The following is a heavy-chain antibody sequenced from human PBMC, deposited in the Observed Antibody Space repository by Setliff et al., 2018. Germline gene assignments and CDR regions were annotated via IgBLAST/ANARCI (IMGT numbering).Heavy chain of an antibody. J-gene: IGHJ3*02. CDR2: FNRTRKI. V-gene: IGHV4-34*01. Sequence: PSETLSLTCEVSGGSFSDYYWSWIRQSPGKGLEWLGDFNRTRKIDYSPSLKSRLTISVDTSKKQFSLHLNSVTAADTAMYYCAGGGRYCGGDCYQDDAFDIWGQGTVVT. D-gene: IGHD2-21*02. CDR1: GGSFSDYY. CDR3: AGGGRYCGGDCYQDDAFDI.